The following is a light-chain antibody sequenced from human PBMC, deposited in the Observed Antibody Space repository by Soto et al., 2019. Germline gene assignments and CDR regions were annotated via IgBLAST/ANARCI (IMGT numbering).Light chain of an antibody. V-gene: IGKV3-15*01. CDR1: QSVSSN. CDR3: QQYNNLPPWT. J-gene: IGKJ1*01. CDR2: GAS. Sequence: EMVRNQSPATLYVSPGERATLSCRASQSVSSNLAWYQQKPGQAPRLLIYGASTRATGIPARFSGSGSGTEFTLTISSLQSEDFAVYYCQQYNNLPPWTFGQGTKVEIK.